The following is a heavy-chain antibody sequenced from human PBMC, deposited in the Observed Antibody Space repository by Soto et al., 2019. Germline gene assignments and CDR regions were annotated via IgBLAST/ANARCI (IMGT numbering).Heavy chain of an antibody. J-gene: IGHJ5*02. CDR3: ARDRDCSGGSCPPRPNWFDP. Sequence: GASVKVSCKASGGTFSSYAISWVRQAPGQGLEWMGGIIPIFGTANYAQKFQGRVTITADESTSTAYMELGSLRSEDTAVYYCARDRDCSGGSCPPRPNWFDPWGQGTLVTVSS. D-gene: IGHD2-15*01. V-gene: IGHV1-69*13. CDR2: IIPIFGTA. CDR1: GGTFSSYA.